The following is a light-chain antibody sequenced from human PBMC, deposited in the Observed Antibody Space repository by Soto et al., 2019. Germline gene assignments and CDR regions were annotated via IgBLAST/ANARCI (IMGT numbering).Light chain of an antibody. Sequence: QSALTQPASVSGSPGQSITISCTGTSSDVGGYNYVSWYQQHPGKAPKLMIYDVRNRPSGVSNRFSGSKSGNTASLTTSGLQAEDEADYYCSSYTSSSTLYVFGTGTKLTVL. J-gene: IGLJ1*01. V-gene: IGLV2-14*01. CDR1: SSDVGGYNY. CDR3: SSYTSSSTLYV. CDR2: DVR.